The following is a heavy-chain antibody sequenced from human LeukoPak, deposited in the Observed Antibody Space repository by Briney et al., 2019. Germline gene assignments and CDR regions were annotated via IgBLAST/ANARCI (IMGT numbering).Heavy chain of an antibody. Sequence: GGSLRLSCAASGFTVSSNYMSWVRQAPGKGLEWVSVIYSGGSTYYADSVKGRFTISRDNSKNTLYLQMNSLRAEDTAVYYCASLKGGDSSGYALDYWGQGTLVTVSS. CDR2: IYSGGST. CDR3: ASLKGGDSSGYALDY. J-gene: IGHJ4*02. CDR1: GFTVSSNY. V-gene: IGHV3-53*01. D-gene: IGHD3-22*01.